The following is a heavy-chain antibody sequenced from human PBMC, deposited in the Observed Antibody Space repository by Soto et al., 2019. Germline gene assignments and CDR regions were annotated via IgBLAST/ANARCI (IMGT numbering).Heavy chain of an antibody. CDR3: ARNGGDTAMGVNWFDP. V-gene: IGHV4-31*03. CDR1: GGSISSGGYY. D-gene: IGHD5-18*01. J-gene: IGHJ5*02. CDR2: IYYSGST. Sequence: SETLSLTCTVSGGSISSGGYYWSWIRQHPGKGLEWIGYIYYSGSTYYNPSLKSRVTISVDTSKNQFSLKLSSVTAADTAVYYCARNGGDTAMGVNWFDPWGQGTLVTVSS.